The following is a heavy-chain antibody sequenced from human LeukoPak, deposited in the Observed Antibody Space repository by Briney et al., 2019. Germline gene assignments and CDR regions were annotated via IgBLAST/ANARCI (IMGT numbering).Heavy chain of an antibody. D-gene: IGHD4-17*01. CDR2: IKQDGSEK. CDR3: ARDRGDRLFDY. CDR1: GFIFSNYW. V-gene: IGHV3-7*01. Sequence: GGSLRLSCAASGFIFSNYWMPWVRQSPGKGLEWVANIKQDGSEKYYVDSVKGRFTISRANAKNSLYLQMNSLRAEDTAVYYCARDRGDRLFDYWGQGTLVTVSS. J-gene: IGHJ4*02.